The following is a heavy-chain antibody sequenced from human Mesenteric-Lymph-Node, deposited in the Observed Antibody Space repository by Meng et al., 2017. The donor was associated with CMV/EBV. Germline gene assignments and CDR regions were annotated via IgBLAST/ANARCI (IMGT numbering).Heavy chain of an antibody. J-gene: IGHJ4*02. CDR3: AKVGCNNGVCYDFVSYYFDY. D-gene: IGHD2-8*01. V-gene: IGHV3-21*04. CDR1: GFTFSSYS. Sequence: GESLKISCAASGFTFSSYSMNWVRQAPGKGLEWVSSISSSSSYIYYADSVKGRFTISRDNAKNSLYLQMNSLRAEDTAVYHCAKVGCNNGVCYDFVSYYFDYWGQGTLVTVSS. CDR2: ISSSSSYI.